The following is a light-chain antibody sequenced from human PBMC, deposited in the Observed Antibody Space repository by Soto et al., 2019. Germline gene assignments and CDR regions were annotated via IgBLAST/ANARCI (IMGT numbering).Light chain of an antibody. CDR3: SSYTSSATRV. CDR1: SSDIGGYNY. V-gene: IGLV2-14*01. J-gene: IGLJ3*02. Sequence: QSVLTQPASVSGSPGQSITISCTGTSSDIGGYNYVSWYQQHPGKAPKLIIYEVSDRPAGVSYRFSGSKSGNTASLTISGLQHDDEADYYCSSYTSSATRVFGGGTKLTVL. CDR2: EVS.